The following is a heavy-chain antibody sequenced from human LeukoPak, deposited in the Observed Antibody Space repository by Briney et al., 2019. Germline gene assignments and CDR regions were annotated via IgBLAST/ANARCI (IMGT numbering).Heavy chain of an antibody. Sequence: GGSLRLSCAASGFTFSSYEMKWVRLAPGKGLQWVSYISSSGSTIYYADSVKGRFTISRDNAKNSLYLQMNSLRVEDTAVYYCARAIGDFGRYGVDVWGQGTTITVFS. V-gene: IGHV3-48*03. CDR1: GFTFSSYE. CDR3: ARAIGDFGRYGVDV. D-gene: IGHD4-17*01. J-gene: IGHJ6*02. CDR2: ISSSGSTI.